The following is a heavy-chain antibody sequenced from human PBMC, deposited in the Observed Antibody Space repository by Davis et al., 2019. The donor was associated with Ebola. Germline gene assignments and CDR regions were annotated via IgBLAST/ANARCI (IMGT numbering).Heavy chain of an antibody. CDR1: GFTFSSYA. Sequence: GESLKISCAASGFTFSSYAMHWVRQAPGKGLEWVAVISYDGSNKYYADSVKGRFTISRDNSKNTLYLQMNSLRAEDTAVYYCTTGHHTVTHYWGQGTLVTVSS. D-gene: IGHD4-17*01. V-gene: IGHV3-30-3*01. CDR3: TTGHHTVTHY. J-gene: IGHJ4*02. CDR2: ISYDGSNK.